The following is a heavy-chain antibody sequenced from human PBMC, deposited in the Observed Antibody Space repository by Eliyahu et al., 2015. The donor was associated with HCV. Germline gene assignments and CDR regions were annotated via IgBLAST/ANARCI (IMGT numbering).Heavy chain of an antibody. V-gene: IGHV3-23*01. D-gene: IGHD3-22*01. CDR3: AKRIGVGGHFDY. J-gene: IGHJ4*02. Sequence: EVQLLESGGALVQPGGSLRLSCAASGFTFSTYGMGWVRQSPGKGLEGVSAISLTATGTHYAESVKGRFTISRDNSKNTLDLQMHSLRAEDTAVYYCAKRIGVGGHFDYWGQGTLVTVST. CDR2: ISLTATGT. CDR1: GFTFSTYG.